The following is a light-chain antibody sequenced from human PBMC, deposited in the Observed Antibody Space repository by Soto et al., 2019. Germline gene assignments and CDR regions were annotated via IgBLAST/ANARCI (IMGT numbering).Light chain of an antibody. Sequence: SDLTQPATVTGSPGQSITISCTGTSSDVGGYNYVSWYQQHPGKAPKLMIYDVSNRPSGVSNRFSGSKSGNTASLTISGLQAEDEADYYCSSYTSSSTLYVFGTGTKVTVL. CDR3: SSYTSSSTLYV. V-gene: IGLV2-14*01. CDR2: DVS. CDR1: SSDVGGYNY. J-gene: IGLJ1*01.